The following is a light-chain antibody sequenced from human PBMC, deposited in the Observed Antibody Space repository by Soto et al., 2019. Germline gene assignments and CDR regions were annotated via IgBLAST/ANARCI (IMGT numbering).Light chain of an antibody. CDR1: TPNIGSNT. CDR3: AAWDDSLDGVF. J-gene: IGLJ2*01. Sequence: QPVLTQPPSASETPGQRVIISCSGSTPNIGSNTVNWYQQLPGSAPKLLIYADNRRPSGVPDRFSGSKSGTSASLAISGLQSEDEANYYCAAWDDSLDGVFFGGGTKLTVL. V-gene: IGLV1-44*01. CDR2: ADN.